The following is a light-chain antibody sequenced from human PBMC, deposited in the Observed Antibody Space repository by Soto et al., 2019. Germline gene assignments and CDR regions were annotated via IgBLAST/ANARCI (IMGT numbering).Light chain of an antibody. Sequence: QSVLTLPASVSGSPGQSITISCTGTSSDVGGYNYVSWYQQHPGKAPKLMIYDVSNRPSGVSNRSSGSKSGNTASLTISGLQAEDEADYYCSSYTSSSTLVVFGGGTKLTV. CDR3: SSYTSSSTLVV. V-gene: IGLV2-14*01. CDR2: DVS. J-gene: IGLJ2*01. CDR1: SSDVGGYNY.